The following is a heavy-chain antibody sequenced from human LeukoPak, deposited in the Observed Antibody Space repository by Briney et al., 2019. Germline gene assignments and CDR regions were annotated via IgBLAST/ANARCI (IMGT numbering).Heavy chain of an antibody. CDR1: GCSISGYY. CDR3: ARLASSGWSHCDY. Sequence: PSETLSLTCTVSGCSISGYYWSWIRQPPGKGPEWIGYIYYSGSTNYNPSIKGRVTISVDTSKNQFSLKMNSVTAAGTAVYYCARLASSGWSHCDYWGEGTLVTVSS. D-gene: IGHD6-19*01. V-gene: IGHV4-59*08. J-gene: IGHJ4*02. CDR2: IYYSGST.